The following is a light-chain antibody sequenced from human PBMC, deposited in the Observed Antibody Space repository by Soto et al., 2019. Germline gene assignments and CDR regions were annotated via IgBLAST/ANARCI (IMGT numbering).Light chain of an antibody. CDR2: EGT. J-gene: IGLJ2*01. Sequence: QSALTQPASVSGSPGQSITISCTGTSSDVGSYNIVSWYQKHPGKAPKLMIYEGTKRPSGVSNRFSGSKSGNTASLTISGLQAEDEADYYCCSYAGSRTFVVFGGGTKLTVL. V-gene: IGLV2-23*01. CDR3: CSYAGSRTFVV. CDR1: SSDVGSYNI.